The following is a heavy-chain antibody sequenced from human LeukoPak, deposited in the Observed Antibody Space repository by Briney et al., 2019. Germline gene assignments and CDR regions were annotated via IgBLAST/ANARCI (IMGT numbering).Heavy chain of an antibody. V-gene: IGHV3-33*01. J-gene: IGHJ4*02. Sequence: GGSLRLSCAASGFTFSSYGMDWVRQAPGKGLEWVAVIWYDGSKKYYADSVKGRFTISRDNSKNTLYLQMNSLRAEDTAVYYCARDRATGVFEHWGQGTQVTVSS. D-gene: IGHD7-27*01. CDR1: GFTFSSYG. CDR2: IWYDGSKK. CDR3: ARDRATGVFEH.